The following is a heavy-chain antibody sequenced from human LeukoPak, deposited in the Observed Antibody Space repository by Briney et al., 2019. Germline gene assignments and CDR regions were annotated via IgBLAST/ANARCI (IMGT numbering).Heavy chain of an antibody. Sequence: SETLSLTCTVSGGSISSGGYYWSWIRQHPGKGLEWIGYIYYSGSTYYNPSLKSRVTISVDTSKNQFSLKLSSVTAADTAVYYCARGTPDVWSGYYKGEFDYWGQGTLVTVSP. CDR2: IYYSGST. CDR3: ARGTPDVWSGYYKGEFDY. CDR1: GGSISSGGYY. D-gene: IGHD3-3*01. V-gene: IGHV4-31*03. J-gene: IGHJ4*02.